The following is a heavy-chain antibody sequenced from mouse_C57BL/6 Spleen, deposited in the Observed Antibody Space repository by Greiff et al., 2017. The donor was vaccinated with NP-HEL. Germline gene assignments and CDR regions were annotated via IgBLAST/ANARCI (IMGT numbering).Heavy chain of an antibody. V-gene: IGHV1-55*01. Sequence: QVQLQQPGAELVKPGASVKMSCKASGYTFTSYWITWVKQRPGQGLEWIGDIYPGSGSTNYNEKFKSKATLTVDTSSSTAYMQLSSLTSEDSAVYYCARRGSSGEGWFAYWGQGTLVTVSA. CDR3: ARRGSSGEGWFAY. CDR1: GYTFTSYW. D-gene: IGHD3-2*02. J-gene: IGHJ3*01. CDR2: IYPGSGST.